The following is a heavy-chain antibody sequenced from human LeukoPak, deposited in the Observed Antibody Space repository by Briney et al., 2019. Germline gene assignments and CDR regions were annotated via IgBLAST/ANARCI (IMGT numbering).Heavy chain of an antibody. CDR2: INPNSGGT. D-gene: IGHD1-26*01. J-gene: IGHJ4*02. CDR1: GYTFTGYY. CDR3: ARVNSGRIDY. V-gene: IGHV1-2*02. Sequence: ASVKVSCKASGYTFTGYYMHWVRQAPGQGLEWMGWINPNSGGTNYVQKFQGRVTMTRGTSISTAYMELSSLRSDDTAVYYCARVNSGRIDYWGQGTLVTVSS.